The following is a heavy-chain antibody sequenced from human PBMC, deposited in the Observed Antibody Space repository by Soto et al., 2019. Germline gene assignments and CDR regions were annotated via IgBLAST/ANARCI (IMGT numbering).Heavy chain of an antibody. CDR3: ARGGGILQKSGRVLGH. CDR1: GGSISSGGYY. CDR2: IYYSGST. D-gene: IGHD2-15*01. J-gene: IGHJ4*02. Sequence: SETLSLTCTVSGGSISSGGYYWSWIRQHPGKGLEWIGYIYYSGSTYYNPSLKSRVTISVDTSKNQFSLKLSSVTAADTAVYYGARGGGILQKSGRVLGHWGQGTLVTVSS. V-gene: IGHV4-31*03.